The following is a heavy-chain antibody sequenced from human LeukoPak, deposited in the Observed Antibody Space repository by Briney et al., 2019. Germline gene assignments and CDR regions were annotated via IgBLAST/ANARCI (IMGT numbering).Heavy chain of an antibody. CDR1: GVSVNSYY. CDR3: ARDRGYSYGPFDY. Sequence: SETLSLTCTVSGVSVNSYYWSWIRQPPGKGLEWIGYINYSGYTLYNPSLRSRVTISIDTSKNHFSLKVSSVTAADTAVYYCARDRGYSYGPFDYWGQGTLVTVSS. J-gene: IGHJ4*02. V-gene: IGHV4-59*02. D-gene: IGHD5-18*01. CDR2: INYSGYT.